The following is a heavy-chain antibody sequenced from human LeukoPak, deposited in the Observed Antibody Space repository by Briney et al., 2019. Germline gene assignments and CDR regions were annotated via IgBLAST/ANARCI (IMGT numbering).Heavy chain of an antibody. CDR2: TYWNNDK. CDR1: GFSLSTTGVA. CDR3: AHKGRGSGSYTM. Sequence: SGPTLVKPTQTLTLTCTFSGFSLSTTGVAVAWIRQPPGKALEWLTVTYWNNDKSYSPSLKSRLTITKETSKNQVVLIMANMDPVDTGTYYCAHKGRGSGSYTMWGQGTLVTVSS. V-gene: IGHV2-5*01. D-gene: IGHD3-10*01. J-gene: IGHJ4*02.